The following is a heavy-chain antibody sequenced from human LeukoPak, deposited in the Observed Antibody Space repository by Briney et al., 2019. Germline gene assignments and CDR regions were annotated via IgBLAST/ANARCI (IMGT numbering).Heavy chain of an antibody. CDR2: INWNGGST. J-gene: IGHJ6*03. CDR3: ARAVVIDFYYYYMDV. D-gene: IGHD2-21*01. CDR1: GFTFDDYG. V-gene: IGHV3-20*04. Sequence: GGSLRLSCAASGFTFDDYGMSWVRQAPGKGLEWVSDINWNGGSTDYADSVKGRFTISRDNSKNSLYLQMNSLRAEDTALYYCARAVVIDFYYYYMDVRGKGTTVTVSS.